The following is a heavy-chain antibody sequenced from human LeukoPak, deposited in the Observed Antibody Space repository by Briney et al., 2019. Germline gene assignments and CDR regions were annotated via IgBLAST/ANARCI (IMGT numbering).Heavy chain of an antibody. V-gene: IGHV4-61*02. CDR2: IYTSGST. CDR3: ARSRSGYFTHMDV. CDR1: GGSISSGSYY. D-gene: IGHD3-3*01. J-gene: IGHJ6*03. Sequence: SQTLSLTCTVSGGSISSGSYYWRWIRQPAGKGLEWIGRIYTSGSTNYNPSLKSRVTISVDTSKNQFSPKLSSVTAADTAVYYCARSRSGYFTHMDVWGKGTTVTVSS.